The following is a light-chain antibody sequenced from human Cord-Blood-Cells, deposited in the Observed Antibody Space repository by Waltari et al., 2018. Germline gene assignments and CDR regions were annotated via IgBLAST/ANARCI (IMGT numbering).Light chain of an antibody. V-gene: IGLV3-25*03. CDR3: QSADSSGTHWV. CDR1: ALPKQY. CDR2: KDS. J-gene: IGLJ3*02. Sequence: SYELTQPPSVSVSPGQTARITCSGDALPKQYAYWYQQKPGQAPVLVIYKDSVRPSGIPERFSGSSSGTTVTLTISGVQAEDEADYYCQSADSSGTHWVFGGGTKLTVL.